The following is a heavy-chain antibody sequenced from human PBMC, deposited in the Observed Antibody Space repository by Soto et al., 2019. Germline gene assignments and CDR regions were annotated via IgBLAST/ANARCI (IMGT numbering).Heavy chain of an antibody. J-gene: IGHJ5*01. CDR1: GGSFSGYY. D-gene: IGHD2-2*02. CDR3: ASYCSTPFWSGNNWCDS. V-gene: IGHV4-34*01. CDR2: INHSGST. Sequence: SETLSLTCAVYGGSFSGYYWSWIRQPPGKGLEWIGEINHSGSTNYNPSLKSRVTISVDTSKNQFSLKLSSVTAADTAVYYCASYCSTPFWSGNNWCDSWGQGSLVTASS.